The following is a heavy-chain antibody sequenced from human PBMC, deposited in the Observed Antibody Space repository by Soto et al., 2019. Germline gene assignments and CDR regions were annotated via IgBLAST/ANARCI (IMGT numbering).Heavy chain of an antibody. J-gene: IGHJ4*02. D-gene: IGHD6-19*01. CDR2: ITGSADST. Sequence: GGSLRLSCAASGFTFRSYAMNWVRQAPGKGLQWVSTITGSADSTYYADSVKGRLTISRDNSKNTLYLQMNGLRAEDTAIYYCAKDPAVPGLFGYWGQGTLVTVSS. CDR3: AKDPAVPGLFGY. CDR1: GFTFRSYA. V-gene: IGHV3-23*01.